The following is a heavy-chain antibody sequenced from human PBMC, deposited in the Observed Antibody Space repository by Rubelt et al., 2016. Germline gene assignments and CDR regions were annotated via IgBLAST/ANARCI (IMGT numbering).Heavy chain of an antibody. Sequence: QVQLQKSGPGLVKPSQTLSLTCTVSGGSISSGGYYWSWIRQHPGKGLEWIGYIYYSGSTYYNPSLKSRVTISVAPSKNQFSRKLSSVTAADPAVYYWARADYYDSSGYHNWFDPWGQGTLVTVSS. V-gene: IGHV4-31*03. CDR1: GGSISSGGYY. CDR2: IYYSGST. J-gene: IGHJ5*02. D-gene: IGHD3-22*01. CDR3: ARADYYDSSGYHNWFDP.